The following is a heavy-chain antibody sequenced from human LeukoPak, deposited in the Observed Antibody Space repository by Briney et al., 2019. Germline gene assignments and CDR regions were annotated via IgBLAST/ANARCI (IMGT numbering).Heavy chain of an antibody. J-gene: IGHJ6*02. CDR3: ARDAYGSGSYYGYYYYYGMDV. Sequence: SQTLSLTCTVSGGSISSGGYYWSWIRQHPGKGLEWIGYIYYSGSTYYNPSLKSRVTISVDTSKNQFSLKLSSVTAADTAVYYCARDAYGSGSYYGYYYYYGMDVWGQGTTVTVSS. V-gene: IGHV4-31*03. D-gene: IGHD3-10*01. CDR1: GGSISSGGYY. CDR2: IYYSGST.